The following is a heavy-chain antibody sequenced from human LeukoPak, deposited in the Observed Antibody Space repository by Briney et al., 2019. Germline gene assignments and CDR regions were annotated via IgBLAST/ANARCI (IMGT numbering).Heavy chain of an antibody. CDR1: GFTFRKYW. V-gene: IGHV3-74*01. CDR3: ARDSAPHNIIRVPATSFAAFDI. Sequence: PGGSLRLSCTASGFTFRKYWLHWVRQAPGKGLVWVSRINPDDGSTSYADSVKGRFSLSRDNSKNTLLLQMDRLTPEDTAVYYCARDSAPHNIIRVPATSFAAFDIWGQGTMVTVSS. D-gene: IGHD5-24*01. CDR2: INPDDGST. J-gene: IGHJ3*02.